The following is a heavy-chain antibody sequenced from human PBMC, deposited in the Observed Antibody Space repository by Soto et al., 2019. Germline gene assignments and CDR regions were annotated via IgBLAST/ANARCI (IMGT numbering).Heavy chain of an antibody. J-gene: IGHJ4*02. V-gene: IGHV4-61*01. D-gene: IGHD3-22*01. CDR1: GDSVSGASYY. CDR2: IHHTGST. CDR3: ARGVGNSRGTFFDY. Sequence: PSETLSLTCTVSGDSVSGASYYWSWIRQPPGKGLEWIGYIHHTGSTTYSPSLKSRVTMSVDTSKKQFSLELNSVTAADTAIYYCARGVGNSRGTFFDYWGQGALVTVSS.